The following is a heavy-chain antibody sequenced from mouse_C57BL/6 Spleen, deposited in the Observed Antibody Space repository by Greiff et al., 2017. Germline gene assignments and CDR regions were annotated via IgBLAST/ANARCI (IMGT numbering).Heavy chain of an antibody. Sequence: VQLQQSGPELVKPGASVKIPCTASGYTFTDYNMDWVKQSHGKSLEWIGDSNPNNGGTIYNQKFKGKATLTVDKSSSSAYTELRSLTSADTAVYYCARSGDCLDYWGQGTPRTVSS. CDR1: GYTFTDYN. J-gene: IGHJ2*01. V-gene: IGHV1-18*01. CDR2: SNPNNGGT. CDR3: ARSGDCLDY. D-gene: IGHD3-2*02.